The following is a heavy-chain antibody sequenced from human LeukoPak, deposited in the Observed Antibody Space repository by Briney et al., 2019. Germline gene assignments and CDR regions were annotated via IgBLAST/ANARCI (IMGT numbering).Heavy chain of an antibody. J-gene: IGHJ4*02. V-gene: IGHV1-2*02. D-gene: IGHD3-16*02. CDR2: INPNSGGT. CDR3: ARGGGVMITFGGVIDPGY. CDR1: GYTFTGYY. Sequence: GASVKVSCKASGYTFTGYYMHWVRQAPGQGLEWMGWINPNSGGTNYAQKFQGRVTMTRDTSISTAYMELSRLRSDDTAVYYCARGGGVMITFGGVIDPGYWGQGTLVTVSS.